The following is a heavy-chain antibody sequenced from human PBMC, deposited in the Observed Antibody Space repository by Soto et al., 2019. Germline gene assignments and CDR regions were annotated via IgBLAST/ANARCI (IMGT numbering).Heavy chain of an antibody. CDR1: GYTFSSYG. V-gene: IGHV1-18*01. CDR3: ARGITFGGVLNGIDV. CDR2: IDTYNGKT. D-gene: IGHD3-16*01. Sequence: ASVEVSCKXSGYTFSSYGISWVRQAPGQGLEWMGWIDTYNGKTYYAQNLQGRVTMTTDTSTSTAYMELRSLRSDDTAVYYCARGITFGGVLNGIDVWGQGTTVTVSS. J-gene: IGHJ6*02.